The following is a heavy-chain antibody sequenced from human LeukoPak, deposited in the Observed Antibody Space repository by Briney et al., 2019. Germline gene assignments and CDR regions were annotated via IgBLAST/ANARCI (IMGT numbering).Heavy chain of an antibody. CDR3: ARPITEPTTVEDALEI. V-gene: IGHV4-38-2*01. CDR1: GFSITGGYY. J-gene: IGHJ3*02. D-gene: IGHD4-11*01. CDR2: ISHSGIT. Sequence: PSETLSLTCAVSGFSITGGYYWGWIRQPPGKGLEWIGSISHSGITYYNPSLKSRVTMSVDTSKNQFSLRLTSLTAADTAVYYCARPITEPTTVEDALEIWGQGTLVTVSS.